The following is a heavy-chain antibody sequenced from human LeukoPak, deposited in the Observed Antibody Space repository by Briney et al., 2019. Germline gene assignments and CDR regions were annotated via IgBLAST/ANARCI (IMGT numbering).Heavy chain of an antibody. Sequence: PGGSLRLSCAASGFTFSSYAMSWVRQAPGKGLEWVSAISGSGGSTYYADSVKGRFTISRDNSKNTLYLQMNSLRAEDTAVYYCAILRYCSSTSCPNWFDPWGQGTLVTVS. J-gene: IGHJ5*02. CDR3: AILRYCSSTSCPNWFDP. V-gene: IGHV3-23*01. D-gene: IGHD2-2*01. CDR1: GFTFSSYA. CDR2: ISGSGGST.